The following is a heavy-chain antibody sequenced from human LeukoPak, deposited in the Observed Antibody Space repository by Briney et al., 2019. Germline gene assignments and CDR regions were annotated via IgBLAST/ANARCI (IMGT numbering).Heavy chain of an antibody. J-gene: IGHJ3*01. V-gene: IGHV4-39*01. CDR3: ARARREFPIMIVVARKDAFDL. CDR2: IYYSGST. D-gene: IGHD3-22*01. Sequence: NPSETLSLTCTVSGGSISSSSYYWGWIRQPPGMGLEWIGSIYYSGSTYYNPSLKSRVTISVDTSKNQFSLKLSFVTAADTADYLCARARREFPIMIVVARKDAFDLWGQGTMVPVSS. CDR1: GGSISSSSYY.